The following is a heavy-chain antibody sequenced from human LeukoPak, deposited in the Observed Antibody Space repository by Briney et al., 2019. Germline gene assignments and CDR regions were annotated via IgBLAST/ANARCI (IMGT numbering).Heavy chain of an antibody. CDR2: IYSGGST. CDR1: GFTFSSYW. J-gene: IGHJ4*02. Sequence: GGSLRLSCAASGFTFSSYWMSWVRQAPGKGLEWVSVIYSGGSTYYADSVKGRFTISRDNSKNTLYLQMNSLRAEDTAVYYCARDIGVGATTTFDYWGQGTLVTVSS. D-gene: IGHD1-26*01. CDR3: ARDIGVGATTTFDY. V-gene: IGHV3-66*01.